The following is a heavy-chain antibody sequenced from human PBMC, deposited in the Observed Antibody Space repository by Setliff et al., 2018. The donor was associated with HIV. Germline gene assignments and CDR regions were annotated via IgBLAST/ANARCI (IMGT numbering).Heavy chain of an antibody. Sequence: SETLSLTCAVSGGSISGSHWNWIRQSPGGGLEWIGYIYYSGSTNYNPSFKRRVTISIDKSRESFSLTLTSLTAADTAVYYCRGVDTAMVRFFDYWGQGTLVTVSS. CDR2: IYYSGST. CDR1: GGSISGSH. D-gene: IGHD5-18*01. J-gene: IGHJ4*02. V-gene: IGHV4-59*08. CDR3: RGVDTAMVRFFDY.